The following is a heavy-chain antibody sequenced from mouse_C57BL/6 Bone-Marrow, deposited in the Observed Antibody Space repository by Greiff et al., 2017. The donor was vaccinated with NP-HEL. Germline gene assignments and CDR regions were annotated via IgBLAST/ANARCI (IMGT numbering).Heavy chain of an antibody. CDR2: FYPGSGSI. D-gene: IGHD1-1*01. J-gene: IGHJ3*01. CDR1: GYTFTEYT. CDR3: ARHEEGRGYYGSSFFAY. Sequence: QVQLQQSGAELVKPGASVKLSCKASGYTFTEYTIHWVKQRSGQGLEWIGWFYPGSGSIKYTEKFKDKATLTADKSSSTVYMELSRLTSEDSAVYFCARHEEGRGYYGSSFFAYWGQGTLVTVSA. V-gene: IGHV1-62-2*01.